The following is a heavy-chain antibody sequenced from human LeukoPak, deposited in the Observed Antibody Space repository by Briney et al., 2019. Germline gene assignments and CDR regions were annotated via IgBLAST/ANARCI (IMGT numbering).Heavy chain of an antibody. CDR2: IYTGDSDT. J-gene: IGHJ6*02. CDR3: ARSDQLKWFGDPRRPFYYGMDV. V-gene: IGHV5-51*01. Sequence: GESLKFSYKASGYSFPSYWIGWVRQMPGKGLEWMGIIYTGDSDTRYSPSFQGQVTISADKSISTAYLQWSSLKASDTAKYYCARSDQLKWFGDPRRPFYYGMDVWGQGTTVTVSS. CDR1: GYSFPSYW. D-gene: IGHD3-10*01.